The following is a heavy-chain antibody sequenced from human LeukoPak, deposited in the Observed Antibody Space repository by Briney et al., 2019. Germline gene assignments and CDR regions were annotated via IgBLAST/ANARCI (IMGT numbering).Heavy chain of an antibody. Sequence: GGSLRLSCAASGFTVSSNYMSWVRQAPGKGLEWVSVIYSGGSTYYAASVKGRFTISRDNSKNTLYLQMNSLRAEDTAVYYCARDQPNSSSWYFDYWGQGTLVTVSS. V-gene: IGHV3-66*01. CDR3: ARDQPNSSSWYFDY. D-gene: IGHD6-13*01. J-gene: IGHJ4*02. CDR2: IYSGGST. CDR1: GFTVSSNY.